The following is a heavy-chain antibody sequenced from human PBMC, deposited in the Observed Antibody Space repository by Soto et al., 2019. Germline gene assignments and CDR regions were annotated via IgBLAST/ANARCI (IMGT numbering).Heavy chain of an antibody. CDR3: ARTLPNRQLFDS. V-gene: IGHV4-59*01. J-gene: IGHJ4*02. CDR2: IYNSGRY. Sequence: SETLSLTCTVSGGFIWGWIRQSPEKGLEWIGYIYNSGRYNYNPSLESRLTISIDTSKNQFSLRLASVTAADTAVYYCARTLPNRQLFDSWSRGTLVTVSS. D-gene: IGHD1-1*01. CDR1: GGFI.